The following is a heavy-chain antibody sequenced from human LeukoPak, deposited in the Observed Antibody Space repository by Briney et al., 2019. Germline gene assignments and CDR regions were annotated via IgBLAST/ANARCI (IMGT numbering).Heavy chain of an antibody. J-gene: IGHJ6*03. D-gene: IGHD1-26*01. V-gene: IGHV4-59*01. CDR2: IYNSGST. CDR3: ARGSYARSYYYYYTDV. Sequence: SETLSLTCTVSGGSISTYYWSWIRQPPGKGLEWVGYIYNSGSTKYNPSLKSRVTISVDTSKNQFSLKLRSVTAADTAVYYCARGSYARSYYYYYTDVWGKGTTVTVSS. CDR1: GGSISTYY.